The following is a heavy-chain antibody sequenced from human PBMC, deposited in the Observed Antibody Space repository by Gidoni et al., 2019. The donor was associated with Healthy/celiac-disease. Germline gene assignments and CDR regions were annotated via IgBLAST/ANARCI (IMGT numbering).Heavy chain of an antibody. CDR1: GFTFRSYA. D-gene: IGHD6-19*01. J-gene: IGHJ4*02. V-gene: IGHV3-23*01. Sequence: EVQLLESGGGLVQPGGSLRPSCAASGFTFRSYAMSWVRQAPGKGLEWVSAISGSGGSTYYADSVKGRFTISRDNSKNTLYLQMNSLRAEDTAVYYCAKSVGSSGWSHGDYWGQGTLVTVSS. CDR2: ISGSGGST. CDR3: AKSVGSSGWSHGDY.